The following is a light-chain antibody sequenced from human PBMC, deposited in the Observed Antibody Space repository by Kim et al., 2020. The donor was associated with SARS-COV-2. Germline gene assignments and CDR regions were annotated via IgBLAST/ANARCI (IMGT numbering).Light chain of an antibody. CDR2: GAS. Sequence: APGERTTPSSRASQSVRSNYLTWYQQKPGQAPRLLIYGASSRATGIPDRFSGTGSGTDFTLIISRLEPEDFAVYYCQQYGSSPLTFGGGTKVDIK. J-gene: IGKJ4*01. CDR3: QQYGSSPLT. V-gene: IGKV3-20*01. CDR1: QSVRSNY.